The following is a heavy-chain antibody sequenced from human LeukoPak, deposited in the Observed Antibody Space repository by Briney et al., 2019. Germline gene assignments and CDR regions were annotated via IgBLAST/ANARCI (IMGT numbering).Heavy chain of an antibody. CDR3: ARSDSSGYYSPPPDY. CDR2: IWYDGSNK. V-gene: IGHV3-33*01. D-gene: IGHD3-22*01. CDR1: GFTFSSYG. J-gene: IGHJ4*02. Sequence: GRSLRLSCAASGFTFSSYGMHWVRQAPGKGLEWVAVIWYDGSNKYYADSVKGRFTISRDNSKNTLYLQMNSLRAEDTAVYYCARSDSSGYYSPPPDYWGQGTLVTVSS.